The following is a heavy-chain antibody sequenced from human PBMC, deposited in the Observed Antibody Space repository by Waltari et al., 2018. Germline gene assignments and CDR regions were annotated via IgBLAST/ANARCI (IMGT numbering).Heavy chain of an antibody. CDR1: GTFPSDAH. J-gene: IGHJ4*02. CDR3: ARVPTRYYDSLGWGFFDQ. CDR2: LRNTGDT. Sequence: QLQESGPGLVKPSETLSPTCPVSGTFPSDAHWTWFRQAPGKGLEWIAYLRNTGDTKCTPYLESRVTVSAVTSKKQFSLRLTSVTAADTAVYYCARVPTRYYDSLGWGFFDQWGQGILVTVSS. D-gene: IGHD3-22*01. V-gene: IGHV4-59*08.